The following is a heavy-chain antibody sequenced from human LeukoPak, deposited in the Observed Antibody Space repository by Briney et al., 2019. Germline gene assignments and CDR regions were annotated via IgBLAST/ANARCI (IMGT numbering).Heavy chain of an antibody. Sequence: PSETLSLTCTVSGGSISSYYWSWIRQPPGRGLEWIGYIYYSGSTNYNPSLKSRVTISVDTSKNQFSLKLSSVTAADTAVYYCARLYSSSSPHDAFDIWGQGTMDTVSS. CDR1: GGSISSYY. CDR2: IYYSGST. CDR3: ARLYSSSSPHDAFDI. D-gene: IGHD6-6*01. J-gene: IGHJ3*02. V-gene: IGHV4-59*08.